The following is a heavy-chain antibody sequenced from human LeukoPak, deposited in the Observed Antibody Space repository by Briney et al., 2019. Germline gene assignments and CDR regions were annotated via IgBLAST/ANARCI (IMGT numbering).Heavy chain of an antibody. CDR1: GFTFSSYS. D-gene: IGHD1-26*01. J-gene: IGHJ4*02. CDR3: ARSGVGSAPPFDY. CDR2: ISSSSSTI. Sequence: PGGSLRLSGAASGFTFSSYSMNWVRQAPGKGLEWVSYISSSSSTIYYADSVKGRFTISRDNAKNSLYLQMNSLRAEDTAVYYCARSGVGSAPPFDYWGQGTLVTVSS. V-gene: IGHV3-48*04.